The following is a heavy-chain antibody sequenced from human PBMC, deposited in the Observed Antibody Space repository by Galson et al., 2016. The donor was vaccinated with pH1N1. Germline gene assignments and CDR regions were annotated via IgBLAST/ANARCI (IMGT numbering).Heavy chain of an antibody. CDR3: ARWGGYYGEVNWNFDF. CDR1: GFIFGHYG. V-gene: IGHV3-33*01. Sequence: SLRLSCAASGFIFGHYGLHWVRQAPGKGLEWVAVIRHDGEKIYYADSVKGRFTISRDDSQNMVFLQMDSLRVEDTAVYYCARWGGYYGEVNWNFDFWGRGTLVTVSS. D-gene: IGHD3-10*01. CDR2: IRHDGEKI. J-gene: IGHJ2*01.